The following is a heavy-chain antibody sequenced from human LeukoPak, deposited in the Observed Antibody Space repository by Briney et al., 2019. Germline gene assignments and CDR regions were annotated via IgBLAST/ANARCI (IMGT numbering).Heavy chain of an antibody. CDR2: ISNTGVT. D-gene: IGHD3-10*01. J-gene: IGHJ4*02. Sequence: GGSLRLSCAASGFILSDFTMNWVRQAPGKGLEWVSTISNTGVTHYADSVKGRFTISRDSPKSSQYLQIYSLRDEDTAVYYCARYYFGSGNYRTFDRWGQGTLVIVSS. CDR3: ARYYFGSGNYRTFDR. V-gene: IGHV3-69-1*01. CDR1: GFILSDFT.